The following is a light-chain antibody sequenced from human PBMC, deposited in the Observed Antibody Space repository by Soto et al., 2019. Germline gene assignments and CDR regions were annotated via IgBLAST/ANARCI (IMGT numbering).Light chain of an antibody. V-gene: IGKV3-11*01. CDR2: GAS. CDR3: QHRGEWPRT. CDR1: QSVSNY. J-gene: IGKJ2*01. Sequence: EIVLTQSPATLSLFPGERATVACRASQSVSNYLAWYHQKPGQAPRLLIYGASNRATGIPARFTGSGSGTDFSLTISGLEPEDFAVYYCQHRGEWPRTFGQGTKLEIK.